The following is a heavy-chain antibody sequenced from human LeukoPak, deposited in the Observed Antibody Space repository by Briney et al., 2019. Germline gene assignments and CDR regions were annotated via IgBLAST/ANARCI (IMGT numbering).Heavy chain of an antibody. D-gene: IGHD3-10*01. Sequence: PGGSLRLSCGASGFTFNNYSMNWVRQAPGKGLEWVSSISSSSSYIYYADSVKGRFTISRDNAKNSLYLQMNSLRAEDTAVYYCARDLHGSGSPREYYFDYWGQGTLVTVSS. J-gene: IGHJ4*02. CDR2: ISSSSSYI. CDR3: ARDLHGSGSPREYYFDY. V-gene: IGHV3-21*01. CDR1: GFTFNNYS.